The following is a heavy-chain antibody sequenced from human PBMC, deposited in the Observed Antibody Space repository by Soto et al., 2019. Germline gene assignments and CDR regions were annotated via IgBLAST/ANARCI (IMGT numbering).Heavy chain of an antibody. D-gene: IGHD6-13*01. CDR1: GFSFSNFA. V-gene: IGHV3-23*01. CDR3: AKDYASTWYWYFDP. Sequence: GGSLRLSCAASGFSFSNFAMSWVRQAPGTGLEWVSSISGSGDKTYYLDSVKGRFTISRDNSKNTLYLHMDSLGAEDTAVYFCAKDYASTWYWYFDPWGHGTRVTV. J-gene: IGHJ5*02. CDR2: ISGSGDKT.